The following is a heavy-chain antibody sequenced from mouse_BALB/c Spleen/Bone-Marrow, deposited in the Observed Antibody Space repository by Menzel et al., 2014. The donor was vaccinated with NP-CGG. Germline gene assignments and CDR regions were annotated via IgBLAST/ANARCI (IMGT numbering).Heavy chain of an antibody. J-gene: IGHJ4*01. CDR2: ISSGGSYT. CDR1: GFTFXSYT. D-gene: IGHD2-1*01. CDR3: TRDGKGNYDYAMDY. V-gene: IGHV5-6-4*01. Sequence: EVMLVESGGGLVKPGGSLKLSCAASGFTFXSYTMSWVRQTPEKRLEWVATISSGGSYTYYPDSVKGRFTISRDNAKNTLYPQMSSLKSEDTAMYYCTRDGKGNYDYAMDYWGQGTSVTVSS.